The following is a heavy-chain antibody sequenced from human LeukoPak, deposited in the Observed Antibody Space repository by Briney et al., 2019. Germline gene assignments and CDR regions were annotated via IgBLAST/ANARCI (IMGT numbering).Heavy chain of an antibody. D-gene: IGHD2-2*01. J-gene: IGHJ4*02. CDR3: ARDLREYIVVVPAATDY. Sequence: GGSLRLSCAASGFTFSSYSMNWVRQAPGKGLEWVASISNNSSYIYYADSVKGRFTISRDNSKNSLYLQMNSLRADDTAVYYWARDLREYIVVVPAATDYWGQGTLVTVSS. CDR1: GFTFSSYS. CDR2: ISNNSSYI. V-gene: IGHV3-21*01.